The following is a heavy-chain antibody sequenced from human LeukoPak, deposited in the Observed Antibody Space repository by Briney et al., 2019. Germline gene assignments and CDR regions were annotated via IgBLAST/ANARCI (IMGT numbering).Heavy chain of an antibody. CDR1: GYTFTCYG. J-gene: IGHJ4*02. V-gene: IGHV1-18*01. CDR2: ISAYNGNT. CDR3: ARPSSTVTTYDY. Sequence: ASVKVSCKASGYTFTCYGISWVRQAPGQGLEWMGWISAYNGNTNYAQKLQGRVTMTTDTSTSTAYMELRSLRSDDPAVYYCARPSSTVTTYDYWGQGTLVTVSS. D-gene: IGHD4-17*01.